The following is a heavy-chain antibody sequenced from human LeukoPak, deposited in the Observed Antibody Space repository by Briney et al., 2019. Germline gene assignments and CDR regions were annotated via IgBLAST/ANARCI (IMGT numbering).Heavy chain of an antibody. CDR3: GEVRYCSAASCYTYFDV. V-gene: IGHV3-74*01. CDR2: INTGGGTT. J-gene: IGHJ4*02. CDR1: GFTFSSSW. Sequence: GGSLRVSCAASGFTFSSSWMRWVRQAPGKGLVWVSCINTGGGTTNYADSVKGRFTISRDNAKNTLYLQMNSLQAEDTAIYYCGEVRYCSAASCYTYFDVWGQGILVTVSS. D-gene: IGHD2-2*02.